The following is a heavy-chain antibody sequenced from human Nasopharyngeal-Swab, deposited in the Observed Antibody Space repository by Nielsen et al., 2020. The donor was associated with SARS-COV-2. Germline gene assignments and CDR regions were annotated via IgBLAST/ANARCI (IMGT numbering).Heavy chain of an antibody. CDR2: IIPILGIA. D-gene: IGHD6-19*01. J-gene: IGHJ4*02. V-gene: IGHV1-69*04. Sequence: SVKVSCKASAGTFSSYAIIWVRQPPGQGLEWMGTIIPILGIANYAQKFQGRVTITADKSTSTAYMELSSLRSEDTAVYYCARGSGLHATGQGVDDYWGQGTLVTVSS. CDR3: ARGSGLHATGQGVDDY. CDR1: AGTFSSYA.